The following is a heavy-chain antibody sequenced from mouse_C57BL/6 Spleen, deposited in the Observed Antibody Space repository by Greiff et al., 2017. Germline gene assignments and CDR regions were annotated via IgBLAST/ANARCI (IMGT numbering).Heavy chain of an antibody. CDR3: ARGRQLRSYYAMDY. D-gene: IGHD3-2*02. V-gene: IGHV1-39*01. J-gene: IGHJ4*01. CDR2: INPNYGTT. Sequence: EVKLMESGPELVKPGASVKISCKASGYSFTDYNMNWVKQSNGKSLEWIGVINPNYGTTSYNQKFKGKATLTVDQSSSTAYMQLNSLTSEDSAVYYCARGRQLRSYYAMDYWGQGTSVTVSS. CDR1: GYSFTDYN.